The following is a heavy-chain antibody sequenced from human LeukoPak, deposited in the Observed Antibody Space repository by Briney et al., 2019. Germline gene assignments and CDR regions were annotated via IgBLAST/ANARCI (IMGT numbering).Heavy chain of an antibody. J-gene: IGHJ4*02. CDR1: GYTFTSYD. CDR2: MNPNSGNT. CDR3: ARDLYYYDSSGYNDY. D-gene: IGHD3-22*01. V-gene: IGHV1-8*01. Sequence: GASVKVSCKASGYTFTSYDINWGRQATGQGLEWMGWMNPNSGNTGYAQKLQGRVTMTTDTSTSTAYMELRSLRSDDTAVYYCARDLYYYDSSGYNDYWGQGTLVTVSS.